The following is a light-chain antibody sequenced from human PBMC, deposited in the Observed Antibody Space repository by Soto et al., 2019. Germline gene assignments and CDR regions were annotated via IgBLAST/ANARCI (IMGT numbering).Light chain of an antibody. V-gene: IGKV3-15*01. CDR1: RNVGRK. CDR2: DAS. CDR3: QQYSDWKT. J-gene: IGKJ2*01. Sequence: ETVMTQSPATLSVSPGERATISCRASRNVGRKLAWYQQKPGQAPRLLISDASNRATGIPARFSGSDSGTYFTLIISSLQAEDFADYCCQQYSDWKTFGQGTKLEIK.